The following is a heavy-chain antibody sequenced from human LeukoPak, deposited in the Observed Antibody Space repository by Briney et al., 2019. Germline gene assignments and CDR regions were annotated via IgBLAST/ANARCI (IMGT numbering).Heavy chain of an antibody. Sequence: SETLSLTCTVSGGSISSYYWSWIRQPAGKGLEWIGYIYHSGSTYYNPFLKSRVTISVDRSKNQFSLKLSSVTAADTAVYYCARTDYGDVAILRYYYYGMDVWGQGTTVTVSS. CDR1: GGSISSYY. J-gene: IGHJ6*02. CDR2: IYHSGST. D-gene: IGHD4-17*01. CDR3: ARTDYGDVAILRYYYYGMDV. V-gene: IGHV4-4*09.